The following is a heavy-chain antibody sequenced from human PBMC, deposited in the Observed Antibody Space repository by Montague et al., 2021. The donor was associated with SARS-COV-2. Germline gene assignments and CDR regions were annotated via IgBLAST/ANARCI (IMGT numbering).Heavy chain of an antibody. Sequence: SETLSLTCTVSGGSVSSGGFYWNWIRQPPGKGLEWIGYMYSSGSTNYNPSLKSRVTISQDASKNQFSLRLSSVTPADTAVYYCTREGGYWSQGTLVTVSS. V-gene: IGHV4-61*08. J-gene: IGHJ4*02. CDR2: MYSSGST. CDR1: GGSVSSGGFY. CDR3: TREGGY. D-gene: IGHD1-26*01.